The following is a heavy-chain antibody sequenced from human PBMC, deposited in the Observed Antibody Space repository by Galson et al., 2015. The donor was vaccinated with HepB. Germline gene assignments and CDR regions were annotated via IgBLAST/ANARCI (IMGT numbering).Heavy chain of an antibody. J-gene: IGHJ6*02. CDR2: ISSSSYI. CDR3: ARDIVGQLVLDYYYGMDV. Sequence: SLRLSCAASGFTFSSYSMNWVRQAPGKGLEWVSSISSSSYIYYADSVKGRFTISRDNAKNSLYLQMNSLRAEDTAVYYCARDIVGQLVLDYYYGMDVWGQGTTVTVSS. V-gene: IGHV3-21*01. D-gene: IGHD6-6*01. CDR1: GFTFSSYS.